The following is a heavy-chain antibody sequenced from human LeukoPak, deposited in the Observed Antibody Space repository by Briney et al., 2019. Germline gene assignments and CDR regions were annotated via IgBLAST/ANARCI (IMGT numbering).Heavy chain of an antibody. V-gene: IGHV1-18*01. D-gene: IGHD2-2*02. CDR3: ARDSGYCSSTSCYSGSRWFDP. CDR1: GYTFTSYG. CDR2: ISAYNGNT. Sequence: GASVKVSCKASGYTFTSYGISWVRQAPGQGLEWRGWISAYNGNTNYAQKLQGRVTMTTDTSTSTAYMELRSLRSDDTAVYYCARDSGYCSSTSCYSGSRWFDPWGQGTLVTVSS. J-gene: IGHJ5*02.